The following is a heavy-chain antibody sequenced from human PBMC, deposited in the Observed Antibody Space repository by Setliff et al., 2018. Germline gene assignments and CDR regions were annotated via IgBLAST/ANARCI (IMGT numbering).Heavy chain of an antibody. Sequence: ASVKVSCKASGHSFSSFSITWVRQAPGQGLEWMGWVSTYNGDTKYAQNFRGRVTMTTDMSTSTVCMELRTLRSDDTAVYFCARRPIALAGYRKGAFDIWGQGTMVTVSS. CDR2: VSTYNGDT. J-gene: IGHJ3*02. V-gene: IGHV1-18*01. CDR1: GHSFSSFS. CDR3: ARRPIALAGYRKGAFDI. D-gene: IGHD6-19*01.